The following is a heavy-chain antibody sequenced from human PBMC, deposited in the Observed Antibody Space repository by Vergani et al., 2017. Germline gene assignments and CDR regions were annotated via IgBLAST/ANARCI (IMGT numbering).Heavy chain of an antibody. CDR1: GYTFTSYY. D-gene: IGHD5-24*01. CDR2: IIPIFGTA. CDR3: ARSRVEMATIGGLDAFDI. V-gene: IGHV1-69*01. Sequence: QVQLVQSGAEVKKPGASVKVSCKASGYTFTSYYMHWVRQAPGQGLEWMGGIIPIFGTANYAQKFQGRVTITADESTSTAYMELSSLRSEDTAVYYCARSRVEMATIGGLDAFDIWGQGTMVTVSS. J-gene: IGHJ3*02.